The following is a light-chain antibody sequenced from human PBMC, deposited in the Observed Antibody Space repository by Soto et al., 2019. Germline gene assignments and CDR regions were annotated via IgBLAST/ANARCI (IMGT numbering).Light chain of an antibody. CDR2: GTS. V-gene: IGKV3-15*01. CDR3: QQYNNWPLT. J-gene: IGKJ5*01. Sequence: EIFMTPSPASLSVSPGERVILSCRATQSISSNLAWYQQKPGQAPRLLIYGTSTRATGIPARFSGSGSGTEFTLTITSLQSEDFALYFCQQYNNWPLTFGQGTRLEIK. CDR1: QSISSN.